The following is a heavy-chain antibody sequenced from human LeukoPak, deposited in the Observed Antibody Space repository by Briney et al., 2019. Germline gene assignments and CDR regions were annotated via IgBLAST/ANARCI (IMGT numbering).Heavy chain of an antibody. Sequence: GGSLRLSCTASGFTSGDYAMSWFRRAPGKGLEWVGFIRSKAYGGTTEYAASVKGRFTISRDDSKSIAYLQMNSLKTEDTAVYYCTRATRPSFTIRYFDIWGQGTMVTVSS. V-gene: IGHV3-49*03. J-gene: IGHJ3*02. CDR2: IRSKAYGGTT. CDR1: GFTSGDYA. CDR3: TRATRPSFTIRYFDI. D-gene: IGHD2-2*01.